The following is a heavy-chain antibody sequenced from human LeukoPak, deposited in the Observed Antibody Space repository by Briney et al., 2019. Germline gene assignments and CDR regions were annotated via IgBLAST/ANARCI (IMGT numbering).Heavy chain of an antibody. J-gene: IGHJ6*02. CDR2: ISYDGSNK. Sequence: GGSLRLSCAASGFTFSSYAMHWVRQAPGKGLEWAAVISYDGSNKYYADSVKGRFTISRDNSKNTLYLQMNSLRAEDTAVYYCARELVVPAAISYVYYYYGMDVWGQGTTVTVSS. CDR3: ARELVVPAAISYVYYYYGMDV. D-gene: IGHD2-2*01. CDR1: GFTFSSYA. V-gene: IGHV3-30-3*01.